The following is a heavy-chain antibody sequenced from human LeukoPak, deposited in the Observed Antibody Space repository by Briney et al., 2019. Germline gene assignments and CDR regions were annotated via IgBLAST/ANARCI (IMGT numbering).Heavy chain of an antibody. J-gene: IGHJ6*04. CDR2: IIPIFGTA. CDR1: GGTFSSYA. D-gene: IGHD3-9*01. CDR3: ARARRVRYYDILTGYPGGFYYYGMDV. V-gene: IGHV1-69*13. Sequence: WASVKVSCKASGGTFSSYAISWVRQAPGQGLEWMGGIIPIFGTANYAQKFQGRVTITADESTSTAYMELSSLRSEDTAVYYCARARRVRYYDILTGYPGGFYYYGMDVWGKGTTVTVSS.